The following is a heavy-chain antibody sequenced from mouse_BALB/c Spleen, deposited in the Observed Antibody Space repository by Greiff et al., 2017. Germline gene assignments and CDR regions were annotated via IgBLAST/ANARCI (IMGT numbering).Heavy chain of an antibody. CDR2: IRNKANGYTT. V-gene: IGHV7-3*02. CDR3: AREDYDGNYFDY. J-gene: IGHJ2*01. CDR1: GFTFTDYY. Sequence: EVNVVESGGGLVQPGGSLRLSCATSGFTFTDYYTSWVRQPPGKALEWLGFIRNKANGYTTEYSASVKGRFTISRDNSQSILYLQMNTLRAEDSATYYCAREDYDGNYFDYWGQGTTLTVSS. D-gene: IGHD2-4*01.